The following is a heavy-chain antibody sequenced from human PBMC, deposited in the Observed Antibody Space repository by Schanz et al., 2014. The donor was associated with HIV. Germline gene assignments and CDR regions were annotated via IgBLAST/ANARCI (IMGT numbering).Heavy chain of an antibody. CDR2: ISGSGSTT. V-gene: IGHV3-23*01. Sequence: EEQLLESGGGTVQPGGSLRLSCAASGFMFSSYVMTWVRQTPGKGLEWVSDISGSGSTTHYAVSVKGRFTISRDNSKNTVYLHMSSLRVEDTAVYYCAQEEVPNDCWGQGTLVTVSS. CDR1: GFMFSSYV. J-gene: IGHJ4*02. CDR3: AQEEVPNDC.